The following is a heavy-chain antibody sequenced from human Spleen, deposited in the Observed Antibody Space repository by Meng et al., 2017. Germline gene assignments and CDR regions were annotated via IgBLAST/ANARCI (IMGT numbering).Heavy chain of an antibody. CDR1: GYSFTNFW. CDR2: FYPGDSDT. V-gene: IGHV5-51*01. Sequence: GESLKISCKGSGYSFTNFWIGWVRQMPGKGLEWMGIFYPGDSDTRYSPSFQGQVTISVAKSISTAYLQWSSLKASDTAMYYCARGVWGYDFLTSYHPKQFDYWGQGTLVTVSS. CDR3: ARGVWGYDFLTSYHPKQFDY. J-gene: IGHJ4*02. D-gene: IGHD3-9*01.